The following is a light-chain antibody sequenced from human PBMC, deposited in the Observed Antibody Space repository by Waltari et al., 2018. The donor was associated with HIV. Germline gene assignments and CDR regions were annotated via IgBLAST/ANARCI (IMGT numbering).Light chain of an antibody. CDR2: AAS. CDR3: QQSYSTPYT. Sequence: DIQMTQSPSSLSASVGDRVTITCRASQSISSYLIWYQQKPGKAPKLLIYAASSLKSGVPSRCSGSGSGTDFTLTISSLQPEDFATYYCQQSYSTPYTFGQGTKLEIK. CDR1: QSISSY. V-gene: IGKV1-39*01. J-gene: IGKJ2*01.